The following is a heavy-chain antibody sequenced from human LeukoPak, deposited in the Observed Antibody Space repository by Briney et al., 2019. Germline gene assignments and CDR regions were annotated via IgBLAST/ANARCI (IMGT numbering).Heavy chain of an antibody. CDR2: ISGGGKGT. V-gene: IGHV3-23*01. D-gene: IGHD3-3*01. J-gene: IGHJ3*02. Sequence: GGFLKLSCAVSGFSFNDYAMSWVRQGPGKGLEWVSGISGGGKGTYYAVSVKGRYTISRDNSKNTLFLQMNSLRVDDTAAYYCAKDRGRGFWSGSGALDIWGHGTMVTVSP. CDR3: AKDRGRGFWSGSGALDI. CDR1: GFSFNDYA.